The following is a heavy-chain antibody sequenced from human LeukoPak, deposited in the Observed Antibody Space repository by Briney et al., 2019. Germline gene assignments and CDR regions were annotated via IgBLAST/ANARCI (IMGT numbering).Heavy chain of an antibody. CDR2: VYYSGST. Sequence: SETLSLTCTVSGDSISSYSWSWIRQPPGKGLEWIGYVYYSGSTNYNPSLKSRVTISADTSKNQFSLKVRSVTAADTAVYYCARDPPQPGITAAGYFDLWGRGTLVTVSS. CDR3: ARDPPQPGITAAGYFDL. J-gene: IGHJ2*01. CDR1: GDSISSYS. D-gene: IGHD6-13*01. V-gene: IGHV4-59*01.